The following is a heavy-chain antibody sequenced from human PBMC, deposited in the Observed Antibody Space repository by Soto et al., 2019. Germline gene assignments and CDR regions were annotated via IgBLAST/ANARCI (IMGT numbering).Heavy chain of an antibody. CDR3: ARGRGYSYGLDP. D-gene: IGHD5-12*01. CDR2: ISYSGTT. J-gene: IGHJ5*02. Sequence: PSETLSLTCTVSGGSVSSGSYYWSWIRQPPGEGLEWIGFISYSGTTSYSPSLKSRLAISLDTSKNQFSLSLTSVTAADTAVYYCARGRGYSYGLDPWGQGTLVTVSS. CDR1: GGSVSSGSYY. V-gene: IGHV4-30-4*01.